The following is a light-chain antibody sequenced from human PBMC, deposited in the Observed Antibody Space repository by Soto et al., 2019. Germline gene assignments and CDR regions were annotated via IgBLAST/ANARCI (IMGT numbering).Light chain of an antibody. V-gene: IGKV3-11*01. J-gene: IGKJ1*01. CDR3: HQRQSWPRT. Sequence: EIVLTQSPGTLSLSPGERATLSCRATQTLSNSFIAWYQQKPGQAPRLLIYDASNRATGIPARFSASGSGTDFTLTISDVQPEDFALYYCHQRQSWPRTFGQGTKVDI. CDR2: DAS. CDR1: QTLSNSF.